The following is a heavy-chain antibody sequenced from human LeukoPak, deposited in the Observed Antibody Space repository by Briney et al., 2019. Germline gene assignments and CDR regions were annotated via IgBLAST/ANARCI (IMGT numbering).Heavy chain of an antibody. D-gene: IGHD3-16*02. V-gene: IGHV3-15*01. CDR3: TTPMITFGGVIVMEDY. Sequence: GGSLRLSCAASGFTFSNAWMSWVRQAPGKGLEWVGRIKSKTDGGTTDYAAPVRGRFTISRDDSKDTLYLQMNSLKTEDTAVYYCTTPMITFGGVIVMEDYWGQGTLVTVSS. CDR2: IKSKTDGGTT. J-gene: IGHJ4*02. CDR1: GFTFSNAW.